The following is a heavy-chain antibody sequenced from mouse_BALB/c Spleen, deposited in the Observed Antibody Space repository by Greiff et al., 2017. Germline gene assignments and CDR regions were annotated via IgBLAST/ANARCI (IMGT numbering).Heavy chain of an antibody. CDR1: GYTFTSYW. V-gene: IGHV1-7*01. D-gene: IGHD3-3*01. CDR3: ARCRDAY. CDR2: INPSTGYT. J-gene: IGHJ3*01. Sequence: VQLQQSGAELAKPGASVKMSCKASGYTFTSYWMHWVKQRPGQGLEWIGYINPSTGYTEYNQKFKDKATLTADKSSSTAYMQLSSLTSEDSAVYYCARCRDAYWRQGTLVTVSS.